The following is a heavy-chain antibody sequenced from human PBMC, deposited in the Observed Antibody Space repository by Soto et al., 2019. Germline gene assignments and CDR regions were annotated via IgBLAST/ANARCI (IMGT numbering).Heavy chain of an antibody. CDR1: GYTFTGYY. J-gene: IGHJ4*02. Sequence: ASVKVSCKASGYTFTGYYMHWVREAPGQGLEWMGWINPNSGGTNYAQKFQGRVTMTRDTSISTAYMELSRLRSDDTAVYYCARGFLTGYRRFDYWGQGTLVTVSS. V-gene: IGHV1-2*02. CDR2: INPNSGGT. CDR3: ARGFLTGYRRFDY. D-gene: IGHD3-9*01.